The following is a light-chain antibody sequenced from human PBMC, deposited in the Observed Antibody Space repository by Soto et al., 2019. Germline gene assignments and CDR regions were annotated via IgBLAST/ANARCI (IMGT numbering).Light chain of an antibody. J-gene: IGKJ4*01. CDR2: DAS. V-gene: IGKV3-11*01. Sequence: ESVLTQSPGSLSLSPGERATRFCRASQSVGRYVAWYQQKPGRSPRLLIYDASNRATDIPARFSGSGSGTDFTLTISSLEPEDFAVYYCQQRSNWPSLTFGGGTKVDIK. CDR3: QQRSNWPSLT. CDR1: QSVGRY.